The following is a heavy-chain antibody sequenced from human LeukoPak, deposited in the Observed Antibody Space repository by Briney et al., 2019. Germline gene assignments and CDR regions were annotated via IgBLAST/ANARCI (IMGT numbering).Heavy chain of an antibody. CDR2: IDTSSSTM. CDR1: AFTFSDYS. CDR3: ARHNPEQWMFHAFDV. D-gene: IGHD6-19*01. V-gene: IGHV3-48*02. J-gene: IGHJ3*01. Sequence: PGGSLRLSCAASAFTFSDYSMNWVRQAPGKGLEWISYIDTSSSTMYYADSVMGRFTISRDNAKESLYLQMNSLRDEDTAVYYCARHNPEQWMFHAFDVWGQGTMVTASS.